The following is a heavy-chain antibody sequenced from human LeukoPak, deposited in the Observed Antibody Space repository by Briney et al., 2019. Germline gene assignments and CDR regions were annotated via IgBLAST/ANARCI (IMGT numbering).Heavy chain of an antibody. V-gene: IGHV1-69-2*01. Sequence: ASVKVSCKVSGYTFTDYYMHWVQQAPGKGLEWMGLVDPEDGETIYAEKFQGRVTIIADTSTDTAYMELSSLRSEDTAVYYCATAPPSYDILTGPTKDYMDVWGKGTTVTVSS. CDR2: VDPEDGET. D-gene: IGHD3-9*01. J-gene: IGHJ6*03. CDR1: GYTFTDYY. CDR3: ATAPPSYDILTGPTKDYMDV.